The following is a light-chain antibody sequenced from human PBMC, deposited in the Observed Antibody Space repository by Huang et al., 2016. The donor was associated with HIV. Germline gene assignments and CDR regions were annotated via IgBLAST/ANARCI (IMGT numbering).Light chain of an antibody. CDR1: QSFSSNY. Sequence: EIVLTQSPGTLSLSPGERATLSCRASQSFSSNYLAWYQQKPGQAPRLLIYGASSRATGIPDRFSGSGSGTDFTLIISRLEPEDFAVYYCQQYGSSVVTFGQGTKVGVK. CDR2: GAS. J-gene: IGKJ1*01. V-gene: IGKV3-20*01. CDR3: QQYGSSVVT.